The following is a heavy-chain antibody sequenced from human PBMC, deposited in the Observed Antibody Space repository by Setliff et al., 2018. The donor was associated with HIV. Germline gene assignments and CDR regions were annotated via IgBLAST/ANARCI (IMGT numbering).Heavy chain of an antibody. D-gene: IGHD3-10*01. CDR3: ARKLRPGHGVDG. CDR2: MRNKDYSYIT. V-gene: IGHV3-72*01. CDR1: GFTFSDHY. J-gene: IGHJ6*02. Sequence: PGGSLRLSCAASGFTFSDHYMDWVRQAPGKGLEWVGRMRNKDYSYITDYAASVKGRFTISRDDLKNSMDLQMNSLRAEDTAIYYCARKLRPGHGVDGWGQGTTVTVSS.